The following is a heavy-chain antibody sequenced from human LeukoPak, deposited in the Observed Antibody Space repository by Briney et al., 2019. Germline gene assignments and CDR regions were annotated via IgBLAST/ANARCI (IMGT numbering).Heavy chain of an antibody. J-gene: IGHJ4*02. Sequence: GGSLRLSCAAFGFTFSNYWMSWVRQAPGKGLEWVANINQDGSGKHYVDSEKGRFTISRDNAKNSLYLQMNSLRAEDTAVYFCAKASIAGAIGVLDYWGQGTLVTVSS. CDR3: AKASIAGAIGVLDY. D-gene: IGHD1-26*01. CDR1: GFTFSNYW. CDR2: INQDGSGK. V-gene: IGHV3-7*01.